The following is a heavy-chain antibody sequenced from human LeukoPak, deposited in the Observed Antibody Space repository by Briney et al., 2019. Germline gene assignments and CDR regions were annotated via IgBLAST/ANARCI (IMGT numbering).Heavy chain of an antibody. CDR2: IIPIFGTA. Sequence: ASVKVSCKASGGTFSSYAISWVRQAPGQGLEWMGGIIPIFGTANYAQKFQGRVTITADKSTSTAYMELSSLRSEDTAVYYCARDSEYYDFWSGYFPTYHAFDIWGQGTMVTVSS. CDR3: ARDSEYYDFWSGYFPTYHAFDI. V-gene: IGHV1-69*06. J-gene: IGHJ3*02. CDR1: GGTFSSYA. D-gene: IGHD3-3*01.